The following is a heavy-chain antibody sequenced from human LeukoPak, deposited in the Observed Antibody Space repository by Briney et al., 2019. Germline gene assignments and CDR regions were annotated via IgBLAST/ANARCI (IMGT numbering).Heavy chain of an antibody. J-gene: IGHJ6*03. Sequence: GGSLRLSCAASGFTFRSYGMHWVRQAPGKGLEWVAFIRYDGTNKYYADSVKGRFTISRDNSKNTLYLQMNGLRAEDTAVYYCAKDHTHSSGYSSSWFWRNYYYYYMDVWGKGTTVTISS. CDR1: GFTFRSYG. CDR2: IRYDGTNK. CDR3: AKDHTHSSGYSSSWFWRNYYYYYMDV. D-gene: IGHD6-13*01. V-gene: IGHV3-30*02.